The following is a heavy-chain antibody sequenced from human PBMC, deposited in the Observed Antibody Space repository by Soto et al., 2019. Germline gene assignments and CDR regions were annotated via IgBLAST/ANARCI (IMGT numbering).Heavy chain of an antibody. J-gene: IGHJ4*02. V-gene: IGHV4-59*01. CDR2: IYYSGST. CDR3: ARAYYDSSGDSFDY. CDR1: GSPIRCYY. D-gene: IGHD3-22*01. Sequence: PSGTPYTPCNIPGSPIRCYYCALIPPPAGTGLEWIGYIYYSGSTNYNPSLKSRVTISGDTSKNQFSLKMSSVTAADTAVYYCARAYYDSSGDSFDYWGQGTLVTVSS.